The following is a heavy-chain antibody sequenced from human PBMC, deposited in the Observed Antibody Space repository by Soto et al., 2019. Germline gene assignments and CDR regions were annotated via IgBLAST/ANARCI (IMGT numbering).Heavy chain of an antibody. CDR1: GYTFNTYG. CDR2: INVYNGNT. J-gene: IGHJ4*02. CDR3: ARAIAGGYGHTTLDY. D-gene: IGHD5-18*01. Sequence: QVQLVQSGAEVKMPGASVRVSCKASGYTFNTYGISWVRQAPGQGLEWMGWINVYNGNTSYAQKVQGRVTTTADTSTTTVYMDLRSLRPDDTAVYYCARAIAGGYGHTTLDYWGQGTLVTVSS. V-gene: IGHV1-18*01.